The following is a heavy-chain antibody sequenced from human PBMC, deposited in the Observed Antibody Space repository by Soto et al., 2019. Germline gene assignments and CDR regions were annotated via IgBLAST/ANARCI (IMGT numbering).Heavy chain of an antibody. CDR2: IIPIFGTA. V-gene: IGHV1-69*13. J-gene: IGHJ6*02. D-gene: IGHD4-4*01. CDR3: ASQSFVHDYSNYYYYYGMDV. CDR1: GGTFSSYA. Sequence: GASVKVSCKASGGTFSSYAISWVRQAPGQGLEWMGGIIPIFGTANYAQKFQGRVTITADESTSTAYMELSSLRSEDTAVYYCASQSFVHDYSNYYYYYGMDVWGQGTTVTVSS.